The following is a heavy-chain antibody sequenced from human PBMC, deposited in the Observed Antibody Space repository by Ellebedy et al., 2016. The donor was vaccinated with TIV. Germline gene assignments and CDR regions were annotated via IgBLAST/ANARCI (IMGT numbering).Heavy chain of an antibody. CDR3: ASRGSTSA. D-gene: IGHD3-16*01. V-gene: IGHV3-7*01. Sequence: GESLKISCAASGFAFSDYWMSWVRQAPGKGLEWVANINYDGSVKYYGDSVKGRFTISRDNVKNSLSLEMNSLGAEDTAVYYCASRGSTSAWGQGTLVTVSS. CDR1: GFAFSDYW. CDR2: INYDGSVK. J-gene: IGHJ5*02.